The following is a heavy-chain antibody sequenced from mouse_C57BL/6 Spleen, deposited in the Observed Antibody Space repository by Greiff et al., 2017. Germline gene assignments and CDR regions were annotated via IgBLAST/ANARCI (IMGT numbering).Heavy chain of an antibody. Sequence: QVQLQQSGAELVKPGASVKISCKASGYAFSSYWMNWVKQRPGKGLEWIGQIYPGDGDTNYNGKFKGKATLTADKSSSTAYMQLSSLTSEDSAVYFCARRFITTVVATRDYAMDYWGQGTSVTVSS. J-gene: IGHJ4*01. V-gene: IGHV1-80*01. CDR2: IYPGDGDT. CDR1: GYAFSSYW. CDR3: ARRFITTVVATRDYAMDY. D-gene: IGHD1-1*01.